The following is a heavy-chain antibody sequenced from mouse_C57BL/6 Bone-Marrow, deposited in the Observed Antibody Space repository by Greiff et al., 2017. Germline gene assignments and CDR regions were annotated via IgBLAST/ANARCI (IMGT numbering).Heavy chain of an antibody. CDR2: IDPSDSYT. Sequence: VKLQQPGAELVMPGASVKLSCKASGYTFTSYWMHWVKQRPGQGLEWIGEIDPSDSYTNYNQKFKGKSTLTVDKSSSTAYMQLSSLTSEDSAVYYCAREGTYYGYAMDYWGQGTSVTVSS. CDR1: GYTFTSYW. D-gene: IGHD1-1*01. V-gene: IGHV1-69*01. J-gene: IGHJ4*01. CDR3: AREGTYYGYAMDY.